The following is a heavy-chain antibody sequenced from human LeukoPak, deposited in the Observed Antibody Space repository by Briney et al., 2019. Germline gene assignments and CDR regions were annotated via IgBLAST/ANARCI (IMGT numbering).Heavy chain of an antibody. CDR3: AREVVLQNHRDGLDF. V-gene: IGHV4-59*01. CDR2: IYFKGNT. Sequence: SETLALTCTVSGGSINEYYWSWIRQPPGKGLEWIGYIYFKGNTNYNPSLKSRVTISLHTSMNQFSLTVSSVTAADTAVYYCAREVVLQNHRDGLDFWGQGTLVTVSS. D-gene: IGHD2/OR15-2a*01. J-gene: IGHJ4*02. CDR1: GGSINEYY.